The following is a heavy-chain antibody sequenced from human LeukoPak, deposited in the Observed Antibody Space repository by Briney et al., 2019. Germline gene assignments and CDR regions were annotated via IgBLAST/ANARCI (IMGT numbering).Heavy chain of an antibody. Sequence: PSETLSLTCAVYGGSFSGYYWSWIRQPPGKGLEWIGEINHSGSTNYNPSLKSGVTISVDTSKNQFSLKLSSVTAADTAVYYCARGRRMIVKRGPTFDYWGQGTLVTVSS. V-gene: IGHV4-34*01. CDR1: GGSFSGYY. CDR3: ARGRRMIVKRGPTFDY. J-gene: IGHJ4*02. D-gene: IGHD3-22*01. CDR2: INHSGST.